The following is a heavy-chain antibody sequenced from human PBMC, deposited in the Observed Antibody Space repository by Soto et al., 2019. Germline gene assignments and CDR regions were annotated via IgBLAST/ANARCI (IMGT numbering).Heavy chain of an antibody. CDR3: AKRNYYYGMDV. Sequence: SGGSLRLSCVASGFTFSSYAMSWVRQPPGKGLEWVSTISDGSGRTNYADSVKGRFTISRDNSKNTLYLQMNSLRAEDTAVYYCAKRNYYYGMDVWGQGTTVTVS. CDR2: ISDGSGRT. J-gene: IGHJ6*02. CDR1: GFTFSSYA. V-gene: IGHV3-23*01.